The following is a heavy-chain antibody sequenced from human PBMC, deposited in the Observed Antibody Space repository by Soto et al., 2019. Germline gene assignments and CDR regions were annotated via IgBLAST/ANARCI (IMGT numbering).Heavy chain of an antibody. CDR2: IDHSGST. Sequence: SETLSLSCAVSGVSLSNPNWWAWVRQAPGKGLEWIGEIDHSGSTNYNPSLNSRVTISLDRSKNQFSLKLSSVAAADTAVYYCARGIFYAFDIWGQGTMVTVSS. D-gene: IGHD3-9*01. CDR1: GVSLSNPNW. J-gene: IGHJ3*02. V-gene: IGHV4-4*02. CDR3: ARGIFYAFDI.